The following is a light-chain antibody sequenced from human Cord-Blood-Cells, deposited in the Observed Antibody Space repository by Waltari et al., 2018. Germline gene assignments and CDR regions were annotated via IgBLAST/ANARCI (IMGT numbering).Light chain of an antibody. V-gene: IGKV1-27*01. CDR1: QGISNY. CDR2: AAS. CDR3: QKYNSAPPT. Sequence: DIQMTQSPLSLTASVGNRVTFTCPASQGISNYLAWFQQKPGKVPKILIYAASTSQSGVPARFSGSGSGTDFTLTISILQPEDVATYYWQKYNSAPPTFCGGTKVEIK. J-gene: IGKJ4*01.